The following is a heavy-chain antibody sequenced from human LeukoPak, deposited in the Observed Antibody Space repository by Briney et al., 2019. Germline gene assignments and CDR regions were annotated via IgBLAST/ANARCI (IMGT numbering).Heavy chain of an antibody. J-gene: IGHJ5*02. CDR1: GFTFSSYW. D-gene: IGHD3-10*01. CDR2: IKQDGSEK. Sequence: GGSLRLSCAASGFTFSSYWMSWVRQAPGKGLEWVANIKQDGSEKYYVDSVKGRFTISRDNAKNSLYLQMNSLRAEDTAVYYCARETYYYGSGRYFWFDPWGQGTLVTVSS. V-gene: IGHV3-7*01. CDR3: ARETYYYGSGRYFWFDP.